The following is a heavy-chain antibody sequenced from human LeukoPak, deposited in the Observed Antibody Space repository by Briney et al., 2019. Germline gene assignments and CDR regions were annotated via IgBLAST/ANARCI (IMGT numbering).Heavy chain of an antibody. CDR3: ARDSEVRRNLWHY. J-gene: IGHJ4*02. D-gene: IGHD3-10*01. Sequence: GSSVKVSCKASGGTFSTYAICWVRQAPGQGLEWMGGIIPIFGTPNYAQKFQGRVTITADESTSTVYMELSSLRSEDTAVYYCARDSEVRRNLWHYWGQGTLVTVSS. V-gene: IGHV1-69*01. CDR1: GGTFSTYA. CDR2: IIPIFGTP.